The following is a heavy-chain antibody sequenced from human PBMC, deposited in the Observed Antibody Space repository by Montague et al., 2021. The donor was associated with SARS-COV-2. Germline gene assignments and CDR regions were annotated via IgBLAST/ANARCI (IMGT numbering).Heavy chain of an antibody. Sequence: SLRLSCAASGFTFSSYWMHWVRQAPGKGLVWVSCINSDGSSTSYADSVKGRFTISRDNAKNTLYLQMNSLRAEDTAVYYCITMMVVAEDYFDYWGQGTLVTVSS. D-gene: IGHD3-22*01. CDR1: GFTFSSYW. J-gene: IGHJ4*02. CDR2: INSDGSST. V-gene: IGHV3-74*01. CDR3: ITMMVVAEDYFDY.